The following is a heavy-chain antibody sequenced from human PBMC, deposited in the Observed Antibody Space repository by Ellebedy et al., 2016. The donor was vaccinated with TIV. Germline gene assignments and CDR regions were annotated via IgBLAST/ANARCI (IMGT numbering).Heavy chain of an antibody. J-gene: IGHJ4*02. Sequence: GESLKISCVASGFSFSSWGMSWVRQAPGKGIQWVSSISSDLRFRNYRDSVKGRFTISRDNTKNSLSLQMDSLRAEDTAVYYCQRGWSTPDSWGQGTLVIVSS. V-gene: IGHV3-21*01. CDR1: GFSFSSWG. CDR2: ISSDLRFR. D-gene: IGHD2-15*01. CDR3: QRGWSTPDS.